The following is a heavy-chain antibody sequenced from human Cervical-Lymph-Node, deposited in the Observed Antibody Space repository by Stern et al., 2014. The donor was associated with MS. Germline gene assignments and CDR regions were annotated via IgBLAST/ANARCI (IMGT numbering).Heavy chain of an antibody. J-gene: IGHJ3*02. D-gene: IGHD7-27*01. V-gene: IGHV1-69*06. CDR2: IIPLFGTA. Sequence: VHLVESGADVKKPGSSVKVSCKASGGTFSSYAINWVRQAPGQGLEWMGGIIPLFGTAHYAQQFQGRVTISADTSTNTVYMELYRLRSDDTAVYYCARDETGVAFDIWGQGTMVTVSS. CDR1: GGTFSSYA. CDR3: ARDETGVAFDI.